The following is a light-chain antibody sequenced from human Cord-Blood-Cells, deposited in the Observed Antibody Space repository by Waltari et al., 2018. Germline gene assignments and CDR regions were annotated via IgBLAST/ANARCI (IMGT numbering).Light chain of an antibody. CDR3: LSADSSGTYWV. V-gene: IGLV3-16*01. CDR2: RDS. Sequence: SYDLTQPPSVSVTLGQMARNTCFGEALPKKYAYWYQKKTGQFPLLVIDRDSERPSGIPERFAVSSSGTIVTLTISGVQAEDEACYHCLSADSSGTYWVFGGVTKLTVL. J-gene: IGLJ3*02. CDR1: ALPKKY.